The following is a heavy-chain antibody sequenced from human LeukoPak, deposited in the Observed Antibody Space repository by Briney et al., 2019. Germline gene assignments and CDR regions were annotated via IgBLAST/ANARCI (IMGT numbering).Heavy chain of an antibody. CDR3: ARDLGGIAGS. CDR2: ISWNSGSI. Sequence: SLRLSCAASGFTFDDYAMHWVRQAPGKGLEWVSGISWNSGSIGYADSVKGRFTISRDNARNTLYLQMNSLRSEDTAVYYCARDLGGIAGSWGQGTLVTVSS. J-gene: IGHJ4*02. CDR1: GFTFDDYA. V-gene: IGHV3-9*01. D-gene: IGHD1-26*01.